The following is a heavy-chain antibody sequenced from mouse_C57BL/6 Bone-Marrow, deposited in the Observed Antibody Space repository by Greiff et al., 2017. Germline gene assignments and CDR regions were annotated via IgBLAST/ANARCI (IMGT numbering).Heavy chain of an antibody. CDR1: EYEFPSHD. CDR3: ARPLYINPY. D-gene: IGHD2-5*01. V-gene: IGHV5-2*01. Sequence: DVHLVEPGGGLVQPGESLKLSCESNEYEFPSHDMSWVRKTPEKRLELVAALNSDGGSTYYPDTMERRFILSRDNTNKTLYLQMSSLRSEDTAWYYCARPLYINPYWGQGTLVTVSA. J-gene: IGHJ3*01. CDR2: LNSDGGST.